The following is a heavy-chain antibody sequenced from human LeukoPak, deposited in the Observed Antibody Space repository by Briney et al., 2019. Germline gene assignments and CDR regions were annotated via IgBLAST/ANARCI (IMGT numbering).Heavy chain of an antibody. CDR1: GFTFSSYA. J-gene: IGHJ4*02. D-gene: IGHD6-13*01. CDR3: AKASRAAADSSLDY. CDR2: ISYDGSNK. Sequence: PGGSLRLSCAASGFTFSSYAMHWVRQAPGKGLEWVAVISYDGSNKYYADSVKGRFTISRDNSKNTLYLQMNSLRAEDTAVYYCAKASRAAADSSLDYWGQGTLVTVSS. V-gene: IGHV3-30-3*01.